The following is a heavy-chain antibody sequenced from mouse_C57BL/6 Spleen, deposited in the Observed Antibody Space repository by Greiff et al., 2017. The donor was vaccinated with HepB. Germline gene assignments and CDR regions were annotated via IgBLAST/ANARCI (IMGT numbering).Heavy chain of an antibody. V-gene: IGHV1-50*01. CDR2: IDPSDSYT. J-gene: IGHJ2*01. CDR3: AREGSHDDYFDY. Sequence: QVQLQQPGAELVKPGASVKLSCKASGYTFTSYWMQWVKQRPGQGLEWIGEIDPSDSYTNYNQKFKGKATLTVDTSSSTAYMQLSSLTSEDSAVYYCAREGSHDDYFDYWGQGTTLTVSS. CDR1: GYTFTSYW. D-gene: IGHD2-12*01.